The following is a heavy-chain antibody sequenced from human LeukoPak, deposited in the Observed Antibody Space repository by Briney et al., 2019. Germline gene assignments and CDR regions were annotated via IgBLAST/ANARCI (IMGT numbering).Heavy chain of an antibody. CDR1: GDSISSSD. Sequence: SETLSLTCSVSGDSISSSDWSWIRQPPGKGLEWIGYICHSGSSNYNPSLKSRVTISVDTSKNQLSLKLSSVTAADTAVYYCARDLTGGLFDLWGRGTLVTVS. V-gene: IGHV4-59*01. CDR3: ARDLTGGLFDL. J-gene: IGHJ2*01. CDR2: ICHSGSS. D-gene: IGHD2-8*02.